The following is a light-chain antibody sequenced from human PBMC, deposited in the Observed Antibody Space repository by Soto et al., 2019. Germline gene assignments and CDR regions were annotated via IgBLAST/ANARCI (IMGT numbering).Light chain of an antibody. V-gene: IGLV1-44*01. Sequence: QSVLTQPPSASGAPGQRVTISCSGSYSNIESNTVIWYQQLPGTAPKLLIYRSIQQPSGVPDRFSGSKSGTSASLAISGLQSEDEADYYCTSWDDSLNARLFGGGTKVTVL. J-gene: IGLJ2*01. CDR2: RSI. CDR3: TSWDDSLNARL. CDR1: YSNIESNT.